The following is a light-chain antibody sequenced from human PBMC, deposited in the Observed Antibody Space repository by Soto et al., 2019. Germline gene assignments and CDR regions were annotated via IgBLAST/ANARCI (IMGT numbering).Light chain of an antibody. CDR1: PNDVATYNL. CDR3: CSYPGGNTFV. V-gene: IGLV2-23*02. J-gene: IGLJ2*01. CDR2: EVI. Sequence: QSALTQPASVSGSPGQSMTISCTGTPNDVATYNLVSWHQHHPGKAPKVIIYEVIKRPSGVSDRFSGSKSGNTASLTISGLQAEDEADYFCCSYPGGNTFVFGGGTKLTVL.